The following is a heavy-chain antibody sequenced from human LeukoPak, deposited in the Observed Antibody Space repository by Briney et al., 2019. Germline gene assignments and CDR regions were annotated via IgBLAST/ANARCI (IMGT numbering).Heavy chain of an antibody. CDR2: INPNSGGT. CDR3: ARSIYYGSGSYYHFDY. V-gene: IGHV1-2*04. J-gene: IGHJ4*02. Sequence: ASVKVSCKASGYTFTGYYMHWVRQAPGQGLEWMGWINPNSGGTNYAQKFQDWVTMTRDTSISTAYMELSRLRSDDTAVYYCARSIYYGSGSYYHFDYWGQGTLVTVSS. CDR1: GYTFTGYY. D-gene: IGHD3-10*01.